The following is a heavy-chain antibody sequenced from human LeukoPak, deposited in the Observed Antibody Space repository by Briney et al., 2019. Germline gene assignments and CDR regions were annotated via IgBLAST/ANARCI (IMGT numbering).Heavy chain of an antibody. CDR3: ARARLATGYYPIPFDP. CDR2: INWSGDST. D-gene: IGHD2/OR15-2a*01. J-gene: IGHJ5*02. CDR1: GFTFDDYG. V-gene: IGHV3-20*04. Sequence: GGSLRLSCAASGFTFDDYGMNWVRQAPGKGLEWVSGINWSGDSTGYADSVKGRFTISRDNAKNSLYLQMNSLRAEDTALYYCARARLATGYYPIPFDPWGQGTLVTVSS.